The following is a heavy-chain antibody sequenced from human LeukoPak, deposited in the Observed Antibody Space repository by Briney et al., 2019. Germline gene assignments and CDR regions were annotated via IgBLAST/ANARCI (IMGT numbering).Heavy chain of an antibody. CDR2: IYYSGST. D-gene: IGHD5-24*01. J-gene: IGHJ4*01. V-gene: IGHV4-59*01. CDR3: ARAEEAEMAAFDY. Sequence: SETLSLTCTVSGGSISSYYWSWIRQPPGKGLEWIGYIYYSGSTNYNPSLKSRVTISVDTSKNQFSLKLSSVTAADTAVYYCARAEEAEMAAFDYWGQGTLVTVSS. CDR1: GGSISSYY.